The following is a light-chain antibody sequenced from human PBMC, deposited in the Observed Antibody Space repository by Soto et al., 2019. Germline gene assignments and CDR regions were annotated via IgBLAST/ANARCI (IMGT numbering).Light chain of an antibody. V-gene: IGKV1-9*01. CDR3: QQLKTYPIT. Sequence: DIQLTQSPSVLSACVGDRVTITCRASQGISSDLAWYQQKPGKAPNLLIYAASALKTGVPSRFSGSGSGTEFTLTISSLQPEDFATYYCQQLKTYPITFGQGTRLEIK. CDR2: AAS. CDR1: QGISSD. J-gene: IGKJ5*01.